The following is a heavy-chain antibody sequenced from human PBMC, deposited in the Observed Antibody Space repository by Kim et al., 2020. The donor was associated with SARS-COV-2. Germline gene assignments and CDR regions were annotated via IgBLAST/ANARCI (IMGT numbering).Heavy chain of an antibody. Sequence: GGSLRLSCAASGFTFSSDWMYWVRQAPGKGLVWVSHIKGDGSSAGYAASVKGRFTISRDNAKNTLYLQMNSLRVEDTVLYYCARDGPSPIPELDYWGQGT. CDR3: ARDGPSPIPELDY. J-gene: IGHJ4*02. V-gene: IGHV3-74*01. CDR1: GFTFSSDW. CDR2: IKGDGSSA. D-gene: IGHD2-21*01.